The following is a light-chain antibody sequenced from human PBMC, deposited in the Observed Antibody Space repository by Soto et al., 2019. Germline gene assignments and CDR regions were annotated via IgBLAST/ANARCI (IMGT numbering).Light chain of an antibody. CDR2: AAS. J-gene: IGKJ5*01. CDR3: QQRNSYPLT. CDR1: QGISSY. Sequence: DIQLTQSPSFLSASVGDRVTITCRASQGISSYLAWYQQKPGKAPKLLIYAASTLESGVPSRFSGSGSGTEFTLTISNLQPEDFATYYCQQRNSYPLTFGQGTRLEIK. V-gene: IGKV1-9*01.